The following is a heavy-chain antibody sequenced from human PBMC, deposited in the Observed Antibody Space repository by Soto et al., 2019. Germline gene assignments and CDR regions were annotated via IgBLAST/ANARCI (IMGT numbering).Heavy chain of an antibody. CDR1: GFTFSDYA. CDR3: AREYCSSSNGYEGSAFDI. D-gene: IGHD2-2*01. CDR2: ISSSSSTI. V-gene: IGHV3-48*02. Sequence: PGGSLRLSCAASGFTFSDYALNWVRQAPGEGLEWISYISSSSSTIYFADSLKGRFTISRDNAKNTLYLQMNSLRDEDTAVYYCAREYCSSSNGYEGSAFDIWGQGTVVTVSS. J-gene: IGHJ3*02.